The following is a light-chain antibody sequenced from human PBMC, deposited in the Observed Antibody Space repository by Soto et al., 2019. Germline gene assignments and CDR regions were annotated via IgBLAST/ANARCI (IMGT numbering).Light chain of an antibody. J-gene: IGKJ3*01. V-gene: IGKV3-20*01. CDR1: QSVSSSY. CDR3: QHYGSSVFT. Sequence: EIVLTQSPGTLSLSPGVGATLSCRASQSVSSSYLAWYQQKPGQAPRLLIYGASSRATGIPDRFSGSGSGTDFTLTISRLEPEDFAVYYCQHYGSSVFTFGPGTKVDV. CDR2: GAS.